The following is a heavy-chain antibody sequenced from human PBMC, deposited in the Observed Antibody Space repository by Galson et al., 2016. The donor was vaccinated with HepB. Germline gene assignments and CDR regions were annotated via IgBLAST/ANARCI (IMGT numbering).Heavy chain of an antibody. J-gene: IGHJ4*02. V-gene: IGHV4-30-2*01. CDR2: IYHSGSS. Sequence: TLSLTCAVSGASISSGGYSWTWIRQPPGRGLEWFGYIYHSGSSYYNPSFKSRLTMSVDRSKNHFSLKLSSVTAADTAVYFCARVRDCSGGTCYTPYFDSWGQGTLVTVSS. CDR3: ARVRDCSGGTCYTPYFDS. CDR1: GASISSGGYS. D-gene: IGHD2-15*01.